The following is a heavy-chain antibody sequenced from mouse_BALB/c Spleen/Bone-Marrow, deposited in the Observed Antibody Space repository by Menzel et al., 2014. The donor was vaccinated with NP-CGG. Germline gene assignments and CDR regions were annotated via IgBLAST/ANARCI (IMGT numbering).Heavy chain of an antibody. J-gene: IGHJ4*01. CDR3: ARVSYYAMDY. V-gene: IGHV5-6-3*01. CDR1: EFTFSSYG. CDR2: INSNGGST. Sequence: VQLKESGGGLVQPGGSLKLSCAASEFTFSSYGMSWVRQTPDKRLELVATINSNGGSTYYPDSVKGRFTISRDNAKNTLYLQMSSLKSEDTAMYYCARVSYYAMDYWGQGTSVTVSS.